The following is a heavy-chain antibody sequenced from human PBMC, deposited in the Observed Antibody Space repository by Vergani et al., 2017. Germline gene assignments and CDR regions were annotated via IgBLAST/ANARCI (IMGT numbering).Heavy chain of an antibody. CDR1: GYSISSGYY. CDR2: IYHSGST. D-gene: IGHD3-22*01. V-gene: IGHV4-38-2*01. CDR3: ARQSRGYWRYFDY. J-gene: IGHJ4*02. Sequence: QVQLQESGPGLVKPSETLSLTCAVSGYSISSGYYWGWIRQPPGKGLEWIGSIYHSGSTYYNPSLKSRVTISVDTSRNQFSLKLSSVTAADTAVYYCARQSRGYWRYFDYWGQGTLVTVSS.